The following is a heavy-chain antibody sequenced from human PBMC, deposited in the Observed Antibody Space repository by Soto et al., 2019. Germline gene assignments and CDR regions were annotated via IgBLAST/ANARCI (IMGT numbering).Heavy chain of an antibody. V-gene: IGHV1-8*01. CDR1: GYTFTSYD. CDR2: MNPNSGNT. CDR3: ATIIGEYCSGGSCYEDAFDI. Sequence: ASVNVSCKASGYTFTSYDINWVRQATGQGLEWMGWMNPNSGNTGYAQKFQGRVTMTRNTSISTAYMELSSLRSEDTAVYYCATIIGEYCSGGSCYEDAFDIWGQGTMVTVSS. D-gene: IGHD2-15*01. J-gene: IGHJ3*02.